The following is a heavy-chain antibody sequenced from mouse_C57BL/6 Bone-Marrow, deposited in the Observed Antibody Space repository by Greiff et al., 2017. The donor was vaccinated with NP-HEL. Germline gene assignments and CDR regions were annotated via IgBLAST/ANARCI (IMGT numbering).Heavy chain of an antibody. J-gene: IGHJ4*01. CDR2: IYPRDGST. V-gene: IGHV1-78*01. CDR3: ARTPTVVGSYYYAMDY. D-gene: IGHD1-1*01. Sequence: QVQLQQSDAELVKPGASVKISCKVSGYTFTDHTIHWMKQRPEQGLEWIGYIYPRDGSTKYNEKFKGKATLTADKSSSTAYMQLNSLTSEDSAVYFCARTPTVVGSYYYAMDYWGQGTSVTVSS. CDR1: GYTFTDHT.